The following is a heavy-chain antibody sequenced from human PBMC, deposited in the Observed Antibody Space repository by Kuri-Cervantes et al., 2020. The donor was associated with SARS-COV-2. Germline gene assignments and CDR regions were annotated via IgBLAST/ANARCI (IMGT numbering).Heavy chain of an antibody. CDR2: ISDDGSNK. V-gene: IGHV3-30*18. J-gene: IGHJ4*02. CDR1: VFTLSSFA. Sequence: GGSLRLSCTASVFTLSSFAMHWVRQAPGKGLEWVAAISDDGSNKFYSDSVRGRFTISRDNSKNTLYLQMDSLRVEDTAVYYCVKDFWSGYPTYYFDYWGQGTQVTVSS. D-gene: IGHD3-3*01. CDR3: VKDFWSGYPTYYFDY.